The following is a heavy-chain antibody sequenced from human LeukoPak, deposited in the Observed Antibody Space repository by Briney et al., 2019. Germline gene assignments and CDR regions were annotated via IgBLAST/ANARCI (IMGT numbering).Heavy chain of an antibody. V-gene: IGHV1-18*01. Sequence: GASVKVSCKASGYTFNSYDITWVRPAPGQGLEWMGWISAYNGNPNYAQKVQGRVTMTSDTSTSTAYMELRSLRSDDTAVYYCARVSHYYGSEIEYWGQGTLVTVSS. CDR1: GYTFNSYD. D-gene: IGHD3-10*01. CDR3: ARVSHYYGSEIEY. J-gene: IGHJ4*02. CDR2: ISAYNGNP.